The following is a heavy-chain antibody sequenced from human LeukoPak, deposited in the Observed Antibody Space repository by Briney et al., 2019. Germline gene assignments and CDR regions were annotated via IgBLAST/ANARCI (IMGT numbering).Heavy chain of an antibody. J-gene: IGHJ6*02. V-gene: IGHV3-30*04. CDR1: GFTFSSYA. CDR3: ARDDRSLFYYYYGMDV. CDR2: ISYDGSNK. Sequence: GGSLRLSCAASGFTFSSYAMHWVRQAPSKGLEWVAVISYDGSNKYYADSVKGRFTVSRVNSKNTLYLQMNSLRAEDTAVYYCARDDRSLFYYYYGMDVWGQGTTVTVSS.